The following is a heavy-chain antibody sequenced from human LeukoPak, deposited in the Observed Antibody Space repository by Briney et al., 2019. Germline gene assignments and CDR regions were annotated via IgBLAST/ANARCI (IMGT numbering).Heavy chain of an antibody. CDR2: ISSSSSYI. CDR1: GFTFSSYS. J-gene: IGHJ4*02. CDR3: ARIFLTHSGYDLAFFDY. Sequence: GGSLRLSCAASGFTFSSYSMNWVRQAPGKGLEWVSSISSSSSYIYYADSVQGRFTISRDNAKNSLHLQMNSLRAEDTAVYYCARIFLTHSGYDLAFFDYWGLGTLVTVSS. D-gene: IGHD5-12*01. V-gene: IGHV3-21*01.